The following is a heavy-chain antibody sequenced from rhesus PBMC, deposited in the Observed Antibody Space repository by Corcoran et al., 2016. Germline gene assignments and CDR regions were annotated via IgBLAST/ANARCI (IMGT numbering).Heavy chain of an antibody. V-gene: IGHV4-127*01. D-gene: IGHD3-3*01. CDR1: GYSISSGYG. Sequence: QVQLQESGPGLVKPSATLSLTCAASGYSISSGYGWGWIRQPPGQGLEWMGQIYGSSTSTNYNPSLKSRVTISKDTSKNQFSLKLSSVTDEDTAVYYCAREEVTIFGLDPDAFDFWGQGLRVTVSS. J-gene: IGHJ3*01. CDR2: IYGSSTST. CDR3: AREEVTIFGLDPDAFDF.